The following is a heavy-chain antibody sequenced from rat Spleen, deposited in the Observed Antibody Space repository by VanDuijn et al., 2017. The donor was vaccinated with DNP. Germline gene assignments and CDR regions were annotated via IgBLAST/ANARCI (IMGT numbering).Heavy chain of an antibody. D-gene: IGHD1-5*01. V-gene: IGHV2S12*01. J-gene: IGHJ2*01. CDR2: ISSGGST. Sequence: QVQLKESGPGLVQPSQTLSLTCTVSGFSLTSYGVSWVRQPPGKGLEWIAAISSGGSTYYNSPLKSRLSISRDTSKSQVFLKMNSLQTEDTAIYFCTRDDIVTTRFDYWGQGVMVTVSS. CDR3: TRDDIVTTRFDY. CDR1: GFSLTSYG.